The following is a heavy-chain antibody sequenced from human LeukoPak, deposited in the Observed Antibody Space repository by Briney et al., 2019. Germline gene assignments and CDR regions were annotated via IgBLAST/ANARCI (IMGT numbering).Heavy chain of an antibody. J-gene: IGHJ6*03. V-gene: IGHV4-34*01. CDR2: INHSGGT. D-gene: IGHD1-1*01. Sequence: SETLSLTCAVYGGSFSDYSWTWIRQPPGKGLQWIGEINHSGGTNHNPSLMGRVTMSLDTSKNQFSLKLNSVTAADTAVYYCARVQEVVQDYSYYYYMDVCGKGTTVTVS. CDR3: ARVQEVVQDYSYYYYMDV. CDR1: GGSFSDYS.